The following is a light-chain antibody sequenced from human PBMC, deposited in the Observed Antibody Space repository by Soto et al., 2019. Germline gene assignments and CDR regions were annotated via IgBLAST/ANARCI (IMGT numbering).Light chain of an antibody. CDR3: QQYVNYPYT. CDR2: AAS. Sequence: DIQMTQSPSLLSASVGDSVTMICRASQDIGISLAWFQQKIGEAPRSLIYAASTLQSGVPSKFRGSGSGTDFTLTINTLQPEDFATYYCQQYVNYPYTFGQGSKLEIK. CDR1: QDIGIS. V-gene: IGKV1-16*02. J-gene: IGKJ2*01.